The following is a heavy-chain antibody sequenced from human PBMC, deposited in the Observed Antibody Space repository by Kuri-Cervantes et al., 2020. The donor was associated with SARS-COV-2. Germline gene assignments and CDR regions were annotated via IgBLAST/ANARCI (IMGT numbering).Heavy chain of an antibody. D-gene: IGHD5-24*01. CDR1: GGSISSGDCY. CDR3: ARDGDGYNSHFDH. V-gene: IGHV4-31*03. J-gene: IGHJ4*02. Sequence: LRLSCTVSGGSISSGDCYWSWIRQHPGKGLEWIGNIYYSGTTYYSPSLKSRVTISVDTSKNQFSLKVSSVTAADTAVYYCARDGDGYNSHFDHWGQGTLVTVSS. CDR2: IYYSGTT.